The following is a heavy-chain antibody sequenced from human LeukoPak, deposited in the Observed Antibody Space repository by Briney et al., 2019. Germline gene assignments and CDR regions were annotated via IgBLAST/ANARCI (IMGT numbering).Heavy chain of an antibody. CDR2: LSGSHDYL. J-gene: IGHJ4*02. CDR3: VREDTPATANY. Sequence: PGGSLRLSCAASGFTFSTYTMSWVRQAPGKGLEWVSALSGSHDYLYYADSVKGRFTISRDNSKNTLYLQMHSLRPGDTAVYYCVREDTPATANYWGQGTLVTISS. V-gene: IGHV3-23*01. CDR1: GFTFSTYT. D-gene: IGHD2-21*02.